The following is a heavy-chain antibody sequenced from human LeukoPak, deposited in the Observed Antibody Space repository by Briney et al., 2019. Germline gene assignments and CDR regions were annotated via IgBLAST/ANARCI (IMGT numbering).Heavy chain of an antibody. CDR2: ISAYNGNT. CDR1: GYTFTDYY. D-gene: IGHD5-18*01. Sequence: ASVRVSCKASGYTFTDYYMHWVRQAPGQGLEWMGWISAYNGNTNYAQKLQGRVTMTTDTSTSTAYMELRSLRSDDTAVYYCARDRPRGYSYGHYFDYWGQGTLVTVSS. V-gene: IGHV1-18*04. J-gene: IGHJ4*02. CDR3: ARDRPRGYSYGHYFDY.